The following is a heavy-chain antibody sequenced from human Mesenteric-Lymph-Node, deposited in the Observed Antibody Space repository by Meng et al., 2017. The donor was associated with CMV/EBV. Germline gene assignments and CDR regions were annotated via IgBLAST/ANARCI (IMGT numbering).Heavy chain of an antibody. J-gene: IGHJ4*02. Sequence: ASVKVSCKASGYTFTGYYMHWVRQAPGQGLEWMGWINPNSGGTNYAQKFQGRVTMTRDTSISTAYMELSRLRSDDTAVYYWAGGGGSGSYVPDYWGQGTLVTVS. D-gene: IGHD3-10*01. CDR3: AGGGGSGSYVPDY. V-gene: IGHV1-2*02. CDR1: GYTFTGYY. CDR2: INPNSGGT.